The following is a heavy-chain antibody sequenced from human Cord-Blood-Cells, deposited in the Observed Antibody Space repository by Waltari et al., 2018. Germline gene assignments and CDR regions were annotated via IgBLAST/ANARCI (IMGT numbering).Heavy chain of an antibody. D-gene: IGHD3-22*01. Sequence: QVQLQQWGAGLLKPSETLSLTCAVYGGSFSGFYWSWIRQPPGKGLEWMGEINHSGSTNYNPSLKSRVTISVDTSKNQFSLKLSSVTAADTAVYYCASTLYDSSGYYYDYWGQGTLVTVSS. CDR1: GGSFSGFY. CDR3: ASTLYDSSGYYYDY. CDR2: INHSGST. J-gene: IGHJ4*02. V-gene: IGHV4-34*01.